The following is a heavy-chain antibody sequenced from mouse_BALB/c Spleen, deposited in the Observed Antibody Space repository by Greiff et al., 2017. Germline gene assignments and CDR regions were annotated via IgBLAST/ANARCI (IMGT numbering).Heavy chain of an antibody. J-gene: IGHJ4*01. D-gene: IGHD1-2*01. CDR1: GFSLTSYG. CDR2: ILRGGST. V-gene: IGHV2-5-1*01. Sequence: VMLVESGPSLVQPSQSLSITCTVSGFSLTSYGVHWVRQSPGKGLEWLGVILRGGSTDYNAAFMSRLSITKDNSKSQVFFKMNSLQADDTDISYCAKKERLIYYAMDYWGQGTSVTVSS. CDR3: AKKERLIYYAMDY.